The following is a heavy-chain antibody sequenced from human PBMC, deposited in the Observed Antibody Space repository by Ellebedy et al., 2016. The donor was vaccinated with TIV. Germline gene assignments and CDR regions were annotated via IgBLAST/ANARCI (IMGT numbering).Heavy chain of an antibody. Sequence: GESLKISCAASGFIFSSYGMHWVGQAPRKGLEWVAFIRYDGTNKFYADSVKGRFIISRDNSKNTLYLQMNSLRAEDTAVYYCAKDRLWRGSGTQTFDNWGQGTLVTVSS. V-gene: IGHV3-30*02. J-gene: IGHJ4*02. CDR3: AKDRLWRGSGTQTFDN. CDR1: GFIFSSYG. D-gene: IGHD3-10*01. CDR2: IRYDGTNK.